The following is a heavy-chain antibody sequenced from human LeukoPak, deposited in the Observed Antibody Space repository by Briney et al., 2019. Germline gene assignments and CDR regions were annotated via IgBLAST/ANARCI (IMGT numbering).Heavy chain of an antibody. CDR2: IYSGGST. Sequence: GGSLRLSCAAPGFTVSSNYMSWVRQAPGKGLEWVSVIYSGGSTYYADSVKGRFTISRDNAKNSLYLQMNSLRAEDTAVYYCTRDEDFYSSSSDYWGQGTLVTVSS. J-gene: IGHJ4*02. V-gene: IGHV3-53*01. CDR3: TRDEDFYSSSSDY. CDR1: GFTVSSNY. D-gene: IGHD6-6*01.